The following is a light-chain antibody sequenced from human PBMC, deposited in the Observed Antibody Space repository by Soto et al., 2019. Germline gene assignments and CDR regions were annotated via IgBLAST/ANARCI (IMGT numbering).Light chain of an antibody. V-gene: IGLV2-14*01. J-gene: IGLJ1*01. Sequence: QSVLTQPASVSGSLGQSITISCTGSNRDIGAYNLVSWYQQYPDTAPKLIIYEVRNRPSGVSYRFTGSRSGNTASLTISGLQAADEADYYCCSYEGRFFFGTGTKLTVL. CDR2: EVR. CDR1: NRDIGAYNL. CDR3: CSYEGRFF.